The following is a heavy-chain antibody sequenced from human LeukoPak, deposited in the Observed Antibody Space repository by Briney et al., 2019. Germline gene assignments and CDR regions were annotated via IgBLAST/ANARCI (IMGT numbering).Heavy chain of an antibody. Sequence: PGGSLRLSCVASGFTFSTYGMSWVRQAPGKGLEWVSAISGSGGSTYYADSVKGRFTISRDNSKNTLYLQMNSLRAEDTAVYYCAAKFGDFDYWGQGTLVTVSS. D-gene: IGHD3-10*01. CDR3: AAKFGDFDY. V-gene: IGHV3-23*01. CDR2: ISGSGGST. J-gene: IGHJ4*02. CDR1: GFTFSTYG.